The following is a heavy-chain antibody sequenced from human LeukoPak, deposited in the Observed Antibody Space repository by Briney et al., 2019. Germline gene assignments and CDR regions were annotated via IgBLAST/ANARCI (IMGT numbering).Heavy chain of an antibody. Sequence: SETLSLTCTVSGGSISSYYWSWIRQPPGKGLEWIGYIYYSGSTNYNPSLKSRVTIPVDTSKNQFSLKLSSVTAADTAVYYCARVKRYYDSSSFLDYWGQGTLVTVSS. V-gene: IGHV4-59*01. CDR2: IYYSGST. D-gene: IGHD3-22*01. CDR1: GGSISSYY. J-gene: IGHJ4*02. CDR3: ARVKRYYDSSSFLDY.